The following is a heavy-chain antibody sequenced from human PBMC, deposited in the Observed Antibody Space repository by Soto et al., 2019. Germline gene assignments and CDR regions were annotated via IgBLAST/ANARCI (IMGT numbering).Heavy chain of an antibody. J-gene: IGHJ5*02. V-gene: IGHV1-24*01. Sequence: ASVKVSCKASGYTLTELSMHWVRQAPGKGLEWMGGFDPEDGETIYAQKFQGRVTMTEDTSTDTAYMELSSLRSEDTAVYYCATDGITIFGVVTSPNGFDPWGQGTLVTVSS. D-gene: IGHD3-3*01. CDR3: ATDGITIFGVVTSPNGFDP. CDR2: FDPEDGET. CDR1: GYTLTELS.